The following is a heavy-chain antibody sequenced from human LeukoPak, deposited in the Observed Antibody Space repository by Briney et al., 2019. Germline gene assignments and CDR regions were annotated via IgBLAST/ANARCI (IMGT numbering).Heavy chain of an antibody. Sequence: SVKVSCKASGGTFSSYAISWVRQAPGQGLEWMGRIIPIFGIANYAQKLQGRVTMTTDTSTSTAYMELRSLRSDDTAVYYCARGIGDILTGYRYWGQGTLVTVSS. CDR1: GGTFSSYA. D-gene: IGHD3-9*01. J-gene: IGHJ4*02. CDR3: ARGIGDILTGYRY. CDR2: IIPIFGIA. V-gene: IGHV1-69*04.